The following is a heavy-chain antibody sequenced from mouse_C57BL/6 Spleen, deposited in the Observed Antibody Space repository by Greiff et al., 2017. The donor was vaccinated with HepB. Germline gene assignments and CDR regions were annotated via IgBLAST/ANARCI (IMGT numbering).Heavy chain of an antibody. CDR2: IDPETGGT. CDR3: TRSLYDYSWFAY. Sequence: QVQLQQSGAELVRPGASVTLSCKASGYTFTDYEMHWVKQTPVHGLEWIGAIDPETGGTAYNQKFKGKAILTADKSSSTAYMELRSLTSEDSAVYYCTRSLYDYSWFAYWGQGTLVTVSA. D-gene: IGHD2-4*01. J-gene: IGHJ3*01. V-gene: IGHV1-15*01. CDR1: GYTFTDYE.